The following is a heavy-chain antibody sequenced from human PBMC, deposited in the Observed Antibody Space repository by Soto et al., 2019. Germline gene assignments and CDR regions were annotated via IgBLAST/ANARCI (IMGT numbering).Heavy chain of an antibody. CDR1: GGSFSGYY. Sequence: SETLSLTCAVYGGSFSGYYWSWIRQPPGKXLEWIGEINHSGSTNYNPSLKSRVTISVDTSKNQFSLKLSSVTAADTAVYYCARGRSYYDFWSGYYTYGMDVWGQGTTVTVSS. CDR2: INHSGST. D-gene: IGHD3-3*01. V-gene: IGHV4-34*01. J-gene: IGHJ6*02. CDR3: ARGRSYYDFWSGYYTYGMDV.